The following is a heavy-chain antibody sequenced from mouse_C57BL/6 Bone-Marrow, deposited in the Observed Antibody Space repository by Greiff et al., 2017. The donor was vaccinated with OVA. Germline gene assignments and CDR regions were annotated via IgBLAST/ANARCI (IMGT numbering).Heavy chain of an antibody. CDR3: ARETAQATFDWYFDV. Sequence: EVQLQESGGGLVKPGGSLKLSCAASGFTFSDYGMHWVRQAPEKGLEWVAYISSGSSTIYYADTVKGRFTISRDNAKNTLFLQMTSLRSEDTAMYYCARETAQATFDWYFDVWGTGTTVTVSS. CDR1: GFTFSDYG. V-gene: IGHV5-17*01. CDR2: ISSGSSTI. D-gene: IGHD3-2*02. J-gene: IGHJ1*03.